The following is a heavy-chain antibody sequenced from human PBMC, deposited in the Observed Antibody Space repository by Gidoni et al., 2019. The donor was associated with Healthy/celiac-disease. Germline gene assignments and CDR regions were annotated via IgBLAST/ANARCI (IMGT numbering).Heavy chain of an antibody. D-gene: IGHD4-17*01. CDR2: ISGSGGST. CDR1: GFPFSSYA. J-gene: IGHJ5*02. Sequence: EVQLLESGGGLVQPGGSLRPSCAASGFPFSSYAMIWVRQAPGKGLGWVSAISGSGGSTYYADSVKGRFTISRDNSKNTLYLQMNSLRAEDTAVYYCAKDPLALHLYGTWGQGTLVTVSS. CDR3: AKDPLALHLYGT. V-gene: IGHV3-23*01.